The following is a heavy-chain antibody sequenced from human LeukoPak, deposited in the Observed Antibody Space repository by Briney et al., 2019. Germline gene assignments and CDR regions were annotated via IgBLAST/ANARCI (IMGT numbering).Heavy chain of an antibody. CDR2: INPSGGST. J-gene: IGHJ6*02. Sequence: GASVKVSCKASGYTFISYYIHWVRQAPGQGLEWVGIINPSGGSTSYAQKFQGRVTMTRDTSTSTVYMELSSLRSEDTAVYYCAREQGSSSSGRYGLDVWGQGTTVTVSS. CDR3: AREQGSSSSGRYGLDV. D-gene: IGHD6-6*01. CDR1: GYTFISYY. V-gene: IGHV1-46*01.